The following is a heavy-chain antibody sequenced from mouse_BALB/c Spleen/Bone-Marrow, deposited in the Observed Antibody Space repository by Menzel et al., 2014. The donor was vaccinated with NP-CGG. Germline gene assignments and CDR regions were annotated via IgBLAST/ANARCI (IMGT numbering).Heavy chain of an antibody. CDR3: ARQGGPYYFDY. D-gene: IGHD3-3*01. J-gene: IGHJ2*01. CDR2: IYPGDGST. V-gene: IGHV1S56*01. Sequence: VKLVESGPELVKPGASVKMSCKASGYTFTSYYIHWVKQRPGQGLEWIGRIYPGDGSTKYNEKFKGKTTLTADKSSSTAYMLLSSLTSEDSAIYFCARQGGPYYFDYWGQGTTLTVSS. CDR1: GYTFTSYY.